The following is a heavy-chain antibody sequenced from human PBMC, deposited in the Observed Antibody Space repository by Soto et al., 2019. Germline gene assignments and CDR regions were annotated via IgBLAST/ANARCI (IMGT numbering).Heavy chain of an antibody. CDR2: ISNSDYTT. D-gene: IGHD2-8*01. CDR1: GITLSDNY. Sequence: QVHLVASGGGLVKPGGSLRLSCVASGITLSDNYMTWIRQAPGKGLEWLSYISNSDYTTYYADSVKGRVTISRDNAKNSLSLQLNGLRVEDTAVYYCASGKWSLDYWGQGILVTVSS. CDR3: ASGKWSLDY. J-gene: IGHJ4*02. V-gene: IGHV3-11*01.